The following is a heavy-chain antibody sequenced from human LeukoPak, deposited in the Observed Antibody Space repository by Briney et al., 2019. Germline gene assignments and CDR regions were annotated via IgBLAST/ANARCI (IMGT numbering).Heavy chain of an antibody. CDR3: ARYGENFDY. J-gene: IGHJ4*02. V-gene: IGHV4-39*07. CDR2: IYHSGST. CDR1: GGSISSSSYY. D-gene: IGHD4/OR15-4a*01. Sequence: SETLSLTCTVSGGSISSSSYYWGWIRQPPGKGLEWIGYIYHSGSTYYNPSLKSRVTISVDRSKNQFSLKLSSVTAADTAVYYCARYGENFDYWGQGTLVTVSS.